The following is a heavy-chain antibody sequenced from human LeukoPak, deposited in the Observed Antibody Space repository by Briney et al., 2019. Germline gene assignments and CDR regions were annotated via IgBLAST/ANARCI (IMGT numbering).Heavy chain of an antibody. D-gene: IGHD3-16*02. CDR1: GGTFISYA. Sequence: ASVKFSCKASGGTFISYAISWVRQAHGQGLEWMGGIIPIFGTANYAQKFQGRVTITTDESTSTAYMELSSLRSEDTAVYYCARDPGIVGVMDVWGKGTTVTVPS. CDR3: ARDPGIVGVMDV. V-gene: IGHV1-69*05. J-gene: IGHJ6*04. CDR2: IIPIFGTA.